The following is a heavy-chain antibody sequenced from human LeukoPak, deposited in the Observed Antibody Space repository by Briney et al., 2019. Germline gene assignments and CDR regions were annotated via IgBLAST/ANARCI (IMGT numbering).Heavy chain of an antibody. CDR3: ARGDGGAAGYDY. CDR2: ISSSSSYI. J-gene: IGHJ4*02. V-gene: IGHV3-21*01. D-gene: IGHD1-26*01. Sequence: PGGSLRLSCAASGFTFSSYSMNWVRQSPGKGLEWVSSISSSSSYIYYTDSVKGRFTISRDNAKNSLYMKMNSLGAEDTAVYYCARGDGGAAGYDYWGQGTLVTVSS. CDR1: GFTFSSYS.